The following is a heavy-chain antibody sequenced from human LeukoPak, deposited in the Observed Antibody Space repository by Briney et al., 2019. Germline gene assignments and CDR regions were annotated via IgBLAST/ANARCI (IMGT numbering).Heavy chain of an antibody. CDR2: ISSNGGFT. CDR3: ARWRPIEYFDI. J-gene: IGHJ2*01. D-gene: IGHD1-26*01. Sequence: GGSLRLSCAASGFTFSSYAMHWVRQAPGKGLEYVSAISSNGGFTYYADSVKGRFTISRDNSKNTLYLQMGSLRGEDMAVYYCARWRPIEYFDIWGRGTLVTVFS. V-gene: IGHV3-64*02. CDR1: GFTFSSYA.